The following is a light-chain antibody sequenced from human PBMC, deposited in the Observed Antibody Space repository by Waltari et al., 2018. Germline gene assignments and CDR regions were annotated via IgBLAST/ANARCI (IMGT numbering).Light chain of an antibody. Sequence: DIQMTQSPSTLSASVGDRVTISCRASQSINGWLAWYQQIPGMAPKLLICKASSLQSGVPSRFSGSGSGTEFTLTISSLQPDDFASYYCQQYSTYPWTFGQGTKVEIK. J-gene: IGKJ1*01. V-gene: IGKV1-5*03. CDR3: QQYSTYPWT. CDR1: QSINGW. CDR2: KAS.